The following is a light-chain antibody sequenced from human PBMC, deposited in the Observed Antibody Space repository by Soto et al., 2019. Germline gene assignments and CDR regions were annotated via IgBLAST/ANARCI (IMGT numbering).Light chain of an antibody. CDR2: NNN. Sequence: QSVLTRPPSVSGAPGQRVTISCTGTSSDIGAGYDVHWYQQLPGAAPKLLIYNNNNRPSGVPDRFSGSNSGTSASLTITGLQAEDEADYYCQSYDSNLRGYVFGTGTKVTVL. CDR1: SSDIGAGYD. CDR3: QSYDSNLRGYV. V-gene: IGLV1-40*01. J-gene: IGLJ1*01.